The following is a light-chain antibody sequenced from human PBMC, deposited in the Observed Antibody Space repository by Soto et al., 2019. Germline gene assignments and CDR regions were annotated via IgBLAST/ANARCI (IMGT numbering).Light chain of an antibody. CDR3: QQYDTSPTT. CDR2: GIS. CDR1: QSFTNRY. V-gene: IGKV3-20*01. J-gene: IGKJ1*01. Sequence: EIVLTQSPGTLSLSPGERATLSCRASQSFTNRYLAWYQQKPGQAPSLLVYGISNRATGIPDRFSGSGSGTDLTLTISILEPEDFAVYYCQQYDTSPTTFGRGTKVEFK.